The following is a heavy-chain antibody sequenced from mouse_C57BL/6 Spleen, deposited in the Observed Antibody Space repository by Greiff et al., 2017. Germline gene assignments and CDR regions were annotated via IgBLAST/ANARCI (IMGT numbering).Heavy chain of an antibody. V-gene: IGHV1-82*01. Sequence: VQLQQSGPELVKPGASVKISCKASGYAFSSSWMNWVKQRPGKGLEWIGRIYPGDGDTNYNGKFKGKATLTADKSSSTAYMQLSSLTSEDSAVYFCARGGYYYGSRGGYWYFDVWGTGTTVTVSS. J-gene: IGHJ1*03. CDR1: GYAFSSSW. D-gene: IGHD1-1*01. CDR2: IYPGDGDT. CDR3: ARGGYYYGSRGGYWYFDV.